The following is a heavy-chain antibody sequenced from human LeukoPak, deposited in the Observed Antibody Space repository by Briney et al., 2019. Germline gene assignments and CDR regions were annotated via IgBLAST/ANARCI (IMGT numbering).Heavy chain of an antibody. CDR3: ASTKAAAYDY. CDR1: GGSISSYY. V-gene: IGHV4-34*01. CDR2: INHSGST. D-gene: IGHD6-13*01. Sequence: SETLSLTCTVSGGSISSYYWSWVRQPPGKGLEWIGEINHSGSTNYNPSLKSRVTISVDTSKNQFSLKLSSVTAADTAVYYCASTKAAAYDYWGQGTLVTVSS. J-gene: IGHJ4*02.